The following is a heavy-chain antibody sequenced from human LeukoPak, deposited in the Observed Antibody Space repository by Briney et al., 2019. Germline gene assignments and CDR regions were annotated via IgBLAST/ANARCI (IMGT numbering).Heavy chain of an antibody. Sequence: ASVTVSFKASGYTFTSYYMHWVRQAPGQGLEWMGIINPSGGSTSYAQKFQGRVTMTRDTSTSTVYMELSSLRSEDTAVYYCARERTDGYKMYNWFDPWGQGTLVTVSS. J-gene: IGHJ5*02. D-gene: IGHD5-24*01. CDR2: INPSGGST. CDR3: ARERTDGYKMYNWFDP. V-gene: IGHV1-46*01. CDR1: GYTFTSYY.